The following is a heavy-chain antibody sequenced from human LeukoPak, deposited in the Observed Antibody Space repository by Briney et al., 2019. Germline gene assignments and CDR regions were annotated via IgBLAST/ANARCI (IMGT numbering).Heavy chain of an antibody. D-gene: IGHD3-10*01. V-gene: IGHV1-8*01. CDR2: MNPNSGNT. CDR1: GYTFTSYD. CDR3: ARAVRGDSYYYYYYMDV. J-gene: IGHJ6*03. Sequence: ASVKVSCKASGYTFTSYDINWVRQATGQGLEWMGWMNPNSGNTGYAQKFQGRVTMTRNTSISTAYMELSSLRSEDTAAYYCARAVRGDSYYYYYYMDVWGKGTTVTVSS.